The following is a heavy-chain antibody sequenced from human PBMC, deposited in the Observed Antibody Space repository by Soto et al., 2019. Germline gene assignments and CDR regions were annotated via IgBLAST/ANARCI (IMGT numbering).Heavy chain of an antibody. Sequence: EVQLLESGGGLVQPGGSLRLSCAASGFTFSSYAMSWVRQAPGKGLEWVSTISASGSTTYYVHSVKGRFTISRDNSKNTVYRQMNSLRAEDTAVYYCARGYCSSGRCPLDYWGQGTLVTVSS. D-gene: IGHD2-15*01. CDR1: GFTFSSYA. CDR2: ISASGSTT. J-gene: IGHJ4*02. CDR3: ARGYCSSGRCPLDY. V-gene: IGHV3-23*01.